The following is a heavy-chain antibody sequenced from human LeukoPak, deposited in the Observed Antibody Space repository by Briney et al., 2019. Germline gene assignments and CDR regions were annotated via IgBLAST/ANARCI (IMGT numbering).Heavy chain of an antibody. D-gene: IGHD6-19*01. CDR3: ARLGGGASGWYGGRGDFDY. CDR1: GYGFITNW. V-gene: IGHV5-51*01. CDR2: IYPGDFDN. Sequence: GESLKISCKGSGYGFITNWIGWVRQTPGKGLEWMGIIYPGDFDNRYSPSFQGHVTISVDKSITTAYLQWSSLRASDTAMYYCARLGGGASGWYGGRGDFDYWGQGTLVTVS. J-gene: IGHJ4*02.